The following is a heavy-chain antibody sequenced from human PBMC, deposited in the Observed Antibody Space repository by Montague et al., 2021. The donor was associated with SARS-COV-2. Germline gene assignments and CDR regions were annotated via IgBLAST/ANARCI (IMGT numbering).Heavy chain of an antibody. CDR1: GGGSISSSRW. J-gene: IGHJ4*02. CDR2: IYHDGST. D-gene: IGHD1-26*01. CDR3: ARFTSTGSGSYCIFDY. V-gene: IGHV4-4*02. Sequence: SETLSLTCTVSGGGSISSSRWWSWVRQPPGKGLEWIGEIYHDGSTNYNPSLKSRLTISVDKSKNQFSLKLSSVTAADTAVYYCARFTSTGSGSYCIFDYWGQGTLVTVSS.